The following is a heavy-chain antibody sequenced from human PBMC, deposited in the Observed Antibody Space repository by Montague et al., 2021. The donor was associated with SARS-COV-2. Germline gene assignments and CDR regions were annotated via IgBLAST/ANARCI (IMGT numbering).Heavy chain of an antibody. Sequence: CAISGDSVSTNNTTWNWDRQSPSGDLEWLGRTYFRSKWYNDYAXXXKSRITINPDTSKNQFSLQLKSVTPKDTAIYFCGRVFAPAGTFDFWGQGTLVTVSS. D-gene: IGHD6-13*01. CDR2: TYFRSKWYN. CDR1: GDSVSTNNTT. V-gene: IGHV6-1*01. CDR3: GRVFAPAGTFDF. J-gene: IGHJ4*02.